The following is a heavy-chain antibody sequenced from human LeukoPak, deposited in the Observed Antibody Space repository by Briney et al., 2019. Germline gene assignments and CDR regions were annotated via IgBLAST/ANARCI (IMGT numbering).Heavy chain of an antibody. CDR1: GGPISSYY. Sequence: ETLSLTCTVSGGPISSYYWSWIRQPPGKGLEWIGYIYYSGSTNFNPSLKSRVTISVDTSKDQFSLKLSSVTAADTAVYYCARGGLEYQLLSYFDYWGQGTLVTVSS. CDR3: ARGGLEYQLLSYFDY. CDR2: IYYSGST. D-gene: IGHD2-2*01. V-gene: IGHV4-59*01. J-gene: IGHJ4*02.